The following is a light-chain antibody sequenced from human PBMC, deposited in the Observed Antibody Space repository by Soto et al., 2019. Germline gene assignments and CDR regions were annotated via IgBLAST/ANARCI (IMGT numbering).Light chain of an antibody. CDR1: QGVSSY. J-gene: IGKJ3*01. V-gene: IGKV1-8*01. Sequence: ANRMTQSPSSFSASTGDRVNITCRAAQGVSSYLAWYQQKPGRAPKLLIYAASTLQSGVPSTYSGSVSGTAFTLTVSCLQSEDFATYFCQQYSTYPFTFGPGTEVDVK. CDR3: QQYSTYPFT. CDR2: AAS.